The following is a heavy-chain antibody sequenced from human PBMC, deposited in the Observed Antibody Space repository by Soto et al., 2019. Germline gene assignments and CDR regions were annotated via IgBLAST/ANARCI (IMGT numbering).Heavy chain of an antibody. CDR3: AKIGTYLRMDV. V-gene: IGHV3-48*01. CDR2: ISSGSGTT. CDR1: GFTFSSYS. Sequence: EVQLVESGGGLVQPGGSLRLSCAVSGFTFSSYSMNWVRQAPGKGLEWVSYISSGSGTTYYADSMKGRFSISRDNANNSLYLQMNSLRVEDTAVYYCAKIGTYLRMDVWGQGTTVTVSS. D-gene: IGHD3-10*01. J-gene: IGHJ6*02.